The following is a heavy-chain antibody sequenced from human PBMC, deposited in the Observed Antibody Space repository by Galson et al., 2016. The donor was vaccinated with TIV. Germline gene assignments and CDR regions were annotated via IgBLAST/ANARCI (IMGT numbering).Heavy chain of an antibody. CDR2: ISTYSSYI. J-gene: IGHJ3*01. Sequence: SLRLSCAASGFTFTSHSMNWVRQAPGKGLEWVSSISTYSSYIYYAASVKGRFTIARDNAKNSLYLQMNSLRAEDTAVYYCARDDGYGGSYPDAFDLWGQGTMVTVSS. D-gene: IGHD3-16*02. V-gene: IGHV3-21*01. CDR1: GFTFTSHS. CDR3: ARDDGYGGSYPDAFDL.